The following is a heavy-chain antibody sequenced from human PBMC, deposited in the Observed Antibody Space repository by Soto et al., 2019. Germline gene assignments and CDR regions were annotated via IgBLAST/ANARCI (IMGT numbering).Heavy chain of an antibody. CDR1: GFTFSDYA. J-gene: IGHJ4*02. V-gene: IGHV3-21*01. D-gene: IGHD6-19*01. Sequence: GGSLRLSCAASGFTFSDYAMNWVRQAPGKGLEWVSSIDGSGTSIYYIDSVKGRFTISRDNARDSVYLQMNNLRPDDTAVFYCARAPVAGTTGPVWGQGTLVTV. CDR2: IDGSGTSI. CDR3: ARAPVAGTTGPV.